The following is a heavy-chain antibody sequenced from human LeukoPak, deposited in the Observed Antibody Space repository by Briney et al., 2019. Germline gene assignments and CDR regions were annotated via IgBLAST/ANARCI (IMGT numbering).Heavy chain of an antibody. D-gene: IGHD6-6*01. CDR1: GYTFTGYY. CDR3: AREGIAARPNDY. Sequence: ASVKVSCKASGYTFTGYYMHWVRQAPGQGLEWMGWINPNSGGTNYAQKFQGRVTMTRDTPISTAYMELSRLRSDDTAVYYCAREGIAARPNDYWGQGTLVTVSS. J-gene: IGHJ4*02. V-gene: IGHV1-2*02. CDR2: INPNSGGT.